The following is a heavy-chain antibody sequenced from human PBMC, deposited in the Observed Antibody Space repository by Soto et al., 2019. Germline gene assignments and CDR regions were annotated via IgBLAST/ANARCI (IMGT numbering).Heavy chain of an antibody. D-gene: IGHD1-20*01. CDR2: IYYSGST. J-gene: IGHJ4*02. CDR1: GGSIISYY. Sequence: PSETLSLTCXVXGGSIISYYWSWIRQPPGKGLEWVGYIYYSGSTNYNPSLKSRVTISVDTSKNQFSLKLSSVTAADTAVYYCARPTYNSGSPFDYWGQGTLVTVSS. CDR3: ARPTYNSGSPFDY. V-gene: IGHV4-59*01.